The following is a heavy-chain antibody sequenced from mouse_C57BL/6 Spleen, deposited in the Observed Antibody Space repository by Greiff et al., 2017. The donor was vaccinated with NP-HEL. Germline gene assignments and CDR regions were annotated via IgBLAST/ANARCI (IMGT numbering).Heavy chain of an antibody. D-gene: IGHD4-1*01. J-gene: IGHJ2*01. Sequence: QVQLQQPGAELVMPGASVKLSCKASGYTFTSYWMHWVKQRPGQGLEWIGEIDPSDSYTNYNGKFKGKATLTADKSSSTAYMQLSSLTSEDSAVYFCARNWDEGYWGQGTTLTVSS. CDR2: IDPSDSYT. V-gene: IGHV1-69*01. CDR3: ARNWDEGY. CDR1: GYTFTSYW.